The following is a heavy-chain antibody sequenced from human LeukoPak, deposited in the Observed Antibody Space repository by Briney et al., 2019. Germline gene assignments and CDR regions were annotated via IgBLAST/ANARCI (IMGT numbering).Heavy chain of an antibody. D-gene: IGHD3-22*01. V-gene: IGHV3-30-3*01. Sequence: GGSLRLSCAASEFTFSSYAMNWVHQAPGKGLEWVAVISYDGSNKYYADSVKDRFTVSRDNSKNTLYLQMNSLRAEDTAVYYCAREHRSNYYDSSGYYYYWGQGTLVTVSS. CDR1: EFTFSSYA. J-gene: IGHJ4*02. CDR2: ISYDGSNK. CDR3: AREHRSNYYDSSGYYYY.